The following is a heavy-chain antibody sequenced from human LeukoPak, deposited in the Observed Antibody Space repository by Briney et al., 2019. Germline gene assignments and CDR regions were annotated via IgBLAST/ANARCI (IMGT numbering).Heavy chain of an antibody. D-gene: IGHD5-12*01. Sequence: PGGSLRLSCAASGFTFSSYAMSWVRQAPGKGLEWVSAISGSGGSTYYADSVSGRFTISRDNSKNTLYLQMDSLRAEDTAVYYCAKGRGGYSGYVAWSYFDYWGQGTLVTVSS. J-gene: IGHJ4*02. CDR2: ISGSGGST. CDR1: GFTFSSYA. V-gene: IGHV3-23*01. CDR3: AKGRGGYSGYVAWSYFDY.